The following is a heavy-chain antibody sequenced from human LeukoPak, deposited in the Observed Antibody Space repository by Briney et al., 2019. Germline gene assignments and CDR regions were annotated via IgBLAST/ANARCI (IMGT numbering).Heavy chain of an antibody. CDR3: AGAYFCYCSSTTCLFDY. D-gene: IGHD2-2*01. V-gene: IGHV1-2*02. Sequence: ASVKVSCKASGYTFTDYYMHWVRQAPGQGVEWMGWINPNDGDTNYAQKFQGTVTMTRNTSIRTAHLEVSRLRSDDTAVYYCAGAYFCYCSSTTCLFDYWGQGTLVTVSS. CDR1: GYTFTDYY. J-gene: IGHJ4*02. CDR2: INPNDGDT.